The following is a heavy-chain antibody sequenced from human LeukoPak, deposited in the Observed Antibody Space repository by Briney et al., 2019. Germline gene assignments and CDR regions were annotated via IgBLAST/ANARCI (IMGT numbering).Heavy chain of an antibody. J-gene: IGHJ4*02. Sequence: KPSETLSLTCTVSGGSISSYYWSWIRQPPGKGLEWIGYIYYSGNTNYYPSLKSRVTISVDTSKNQFSLKLSSVTAADTAVYYCARGRPYYYDSSGYSDFDYWGQGTLVTVSS. D-gene: IGHD3-22*01. CDR1: GGSISSYY. CDR3: ARGRPYYYDSSGYSDFDY. V-gene: IGHV4-59*12. CDR2: IYYSGNT.